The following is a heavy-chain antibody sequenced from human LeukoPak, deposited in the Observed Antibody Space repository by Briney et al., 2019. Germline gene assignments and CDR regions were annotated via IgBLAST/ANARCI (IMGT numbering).Heavy chain of an antibody. V-gene: IGHV3-53*01. CDR2: IYSGGST. D-gene: IGHD6-13*01. CDR3: ASRYSSSWYDAFDI. Sequence: GGSLILSCAASRFTVSSNYMSWVRQAPGKGLEWVSVIYSGGSTYYADSVKGRFTISRDNSKNTLYLQMNSLRAEDTAVYYCASRYSSSWYDAFDIWGQGIMVTVSS. J-gene: IGHJ3*02. CDR1: RFTVSSNY.